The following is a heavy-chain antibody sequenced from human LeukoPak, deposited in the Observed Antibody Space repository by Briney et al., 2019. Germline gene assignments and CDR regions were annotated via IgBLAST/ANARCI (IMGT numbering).Heavy chain of an antibody. V-gene: IGHV4-31*03. CDR2: IYYSGST. Sequence: PSETLSLTCTVSGGSISSGGYYWSWIRQHPGKGLEWIGYIYYSGSTYYNPSLKSRVTISVDTSKNQFSLKLSSVTAADTAVYYCARGRLLLWFGELLYYFDYWGQGTLVTVSS. CDR3: ARGRLLLWFGELLYYFDY. D-gene: IGHD3-10*01. CDR1: GGSISSGGYY. J-gene: IGHJ4*02.